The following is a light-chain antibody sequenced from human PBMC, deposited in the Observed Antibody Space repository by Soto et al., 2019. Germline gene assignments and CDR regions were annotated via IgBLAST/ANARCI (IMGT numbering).Light chain of an antibody. V-gene: IGLV2-14*01. Sequence: QSALTQPASVSGSPGQSITISCTGTSSDVGAYNYVSWYQQHPGKAPKLITFAVSDRPSGVSNRFSGSKSGNTASLTISGLQAEDEADYYCSSYTGNNTHVFGGGTKLTVL. CDR2: AVS. CDR3: SSYTGNNTHV. CDR1: SSDVGAYNY. J-gene: IGLJ2*01.